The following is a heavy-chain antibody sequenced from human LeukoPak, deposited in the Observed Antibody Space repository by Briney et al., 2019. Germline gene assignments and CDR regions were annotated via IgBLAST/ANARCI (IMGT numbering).Heavy chain of an antibody. J-gene: IGHJ1*01. CDR1: GFTVSSNY. CDR2: IYSGGST. V-gene: IGHV3-53*01. CDR3: ASISGSRDAEYFQH. D-gene: IGHD1-26*01. Sequence: GGSLRLSCAASGFTVSSNYMSWVRQAPGKGLEWVSVIYSGGSTYYADSVKGRLTTSRDNSKNTLYLQMNSLRAEDTAVYYCASISGSRDAEYFQHWGQGTLVTVSS.